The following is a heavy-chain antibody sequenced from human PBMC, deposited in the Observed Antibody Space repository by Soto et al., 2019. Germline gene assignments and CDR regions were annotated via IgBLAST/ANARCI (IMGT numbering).Heavy chain of an antibody. D-gene: IGHD2-2*01. J-gene: IGHJ4*02. CDR3: AYFSRYCTSSNCD. CDR2: IGTSAST. CDR1: GFTFSSYS. V-gene: IGHV3-23*01. Sequence: DVRLLESGGGLVQPGGSLRLSCAASGFTFSSYSMSWVRQAPGKGLEWVSTIGTSASTYYGDSVRGRFTISRDNSRNTLYLQLNSLRAEDTAVYYCAYFSRYCTSSNCDWGQGTLVTVSS.